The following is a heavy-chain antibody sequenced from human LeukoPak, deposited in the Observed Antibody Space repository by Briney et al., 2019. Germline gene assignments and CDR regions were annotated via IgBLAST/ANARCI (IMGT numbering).Heavy chain of an antibody. V-gene: IGHV1-69*04. CDR3: AREMVAGIDYYGMDV. J-gene: IGHJ6*02. CDR2: IIPILGIA. CDR1: GGTFSSYA. Sequence: GSSVKVSCKASGGTFSSYAISWVRQAPGQGLEWMGRIIPILGIANYAQKFQGRVTITADKSTSTAYMELSSLRSEDTAVYYCAREMVAGIDYYGMDVWGQGTTVTVSS. D-gene: IGHD6-19*01.